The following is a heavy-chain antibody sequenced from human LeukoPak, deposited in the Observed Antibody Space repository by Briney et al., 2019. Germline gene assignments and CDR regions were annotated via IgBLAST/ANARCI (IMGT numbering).Heavy chain of an antibody. CDR1: GYSFTTYW. Sequence: GESLQISCKGSGYSFTTYWIGWVRQMPGKGLEWMGIIYPGDSDARYSPSFQGQVNISADKSISTAYLQWSSLKASDTAMYYCARLLRNIAAAVYYFDYWGQGTLVTVSS. D-gene: IGHD6-13*01. CDR2: IYPGDSDA. CDR3: ARLLRNIAAAVYYFDY. V-gene: IGHV5-51*01. J-gene: IGHJ4*02.